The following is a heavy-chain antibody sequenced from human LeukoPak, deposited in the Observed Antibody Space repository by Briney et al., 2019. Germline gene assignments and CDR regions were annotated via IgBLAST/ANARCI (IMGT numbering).Heavy chain of an antibody. CDR1: EFTFSGSA. V-gene: IGHV3-73*01. Sequence: GGSLKLSCAASEFTFSGSAMHWVRQASGKGLEWVGRIRSKANSYATAYAASVKGRFTISRDDSKNTAYLQMNSLKTEDTAVYYCTRRYSGSYPHAFDIWGQGTMVTVSS. J-gene: IGHJ3*02. CDR3: TRRYSGSYPHAFDI. D-gene: IGHD1-26*01. CDR2: IRSKANSYAT.